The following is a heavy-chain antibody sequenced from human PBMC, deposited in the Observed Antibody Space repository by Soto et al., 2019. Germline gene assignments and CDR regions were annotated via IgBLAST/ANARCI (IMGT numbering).Heavy chain of an antibody. CDR3: AREYSGYKGFDY. CDR2: ITSSTTYI. Sequence: EVQLVESGGGLVKPGGSLRLSCAASGFTFNRHTMNWVRQAPGKGLEWVSSITSSTTYIYYADSVKGRFTISRDNAENSLYLQMNSLRAEDTAVYYCAREYSGYKGFDYWGQGTLVTVSS. J-gene: IGHJ4*02. V-gene: IGHV3-21*01. CDR1: GFTFNRHT. D-gene: IGHD5-12*01.